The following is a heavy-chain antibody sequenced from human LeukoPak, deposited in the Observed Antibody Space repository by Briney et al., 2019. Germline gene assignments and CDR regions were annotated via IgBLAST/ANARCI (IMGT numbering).Heavy chain of an antibody. CDR3: ARDSLYSSGWYWFDP. CDR1: GYTFTSYA. CDR2: INAGNGNT. D-gene: IGHD6-19*01. Sequence: ASVKVSCKASGYTFTSYAMHWVRQAPGQRLEWMGWINAGNGNTKYSQKFQGRVTITRDTSASTAYMELSSLRFEDTAVYYCARDSLYSSGWYWFDPWGQGTLVTVSS. J-gene: IGHJ5*02. V-gene: IGHV1-3*01.